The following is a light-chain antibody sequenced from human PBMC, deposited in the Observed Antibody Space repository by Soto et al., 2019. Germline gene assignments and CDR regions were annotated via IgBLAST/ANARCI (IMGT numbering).Light chain of an antibody. CDR1: SSDVGGYNY. CDR2: EVS. J-gene: IGLJ2*01. CDR3: SSYTSGSTLLV. Sequence: QSALTQPASVSGSPGQSITISCTGTSSDVGGYNYVSWYQQHPGKAPKLMISEVSNRPSGVSNRFSGSKSGNTASLTISGLQVEDEAGYYCSSYTSGSTLLVFGGGTKVTVL. V-gene: IGLV2-14*01.